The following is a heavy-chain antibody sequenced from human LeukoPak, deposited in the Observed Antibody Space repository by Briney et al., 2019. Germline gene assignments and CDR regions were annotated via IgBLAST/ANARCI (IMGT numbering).Heavy chain of an antibody. CDR3: ASVTMVVSRSEAGAFDI. CDR1: GGTFSSYA. Sequence: SVKVSCKASGGTFSSYAITWVRQAPGQGLEWMGGIIPMFGTSNYAQKLQGRVTITTDESTRTAYMDLSSLRSEDTAVYYCASVTMVVSRSEAGAFDIWGQGTPVTVSS. V-gene: IGHV1-69*05. J-gene: IGHJ3*02. D-gene: IGHD5/OR15-5a*01. CDR2: IIPMFGTS.